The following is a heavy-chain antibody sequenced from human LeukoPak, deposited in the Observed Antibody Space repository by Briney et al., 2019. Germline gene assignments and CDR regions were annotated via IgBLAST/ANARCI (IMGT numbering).Heavy chain of an antibody. CDR2: IIPIFGTA. J-gene: IGHJ4*02. D-gene: IGHD6-19*01. Sequence: SVKVSCKASGYTFTSYGISWVRQAPGQGLEWMGRIIPIFGTANYAQKFQGRVTITTDESTSTAYMELSSLRSEDTAVYYCARDRGRRQWLPFDYWGQGTLVTVSS. CDR1: GYTFTSYG. CDR3: ARDRGRRQWLPFDY. V-gene: IGHV1-69*05.